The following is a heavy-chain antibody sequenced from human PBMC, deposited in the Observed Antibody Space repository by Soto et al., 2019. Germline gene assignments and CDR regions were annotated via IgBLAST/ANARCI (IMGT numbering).Heavy chain of an antibody. D-gene: IGHD3-16*01. CDR1: GYTFSDYW. V-gene: IGHV5-51*01. CDR3: ARHEKLWGAHGSYYGMDV. CDR2: IYPGDSDT. J-gene: IGHJ6*02. Sequence: PGESLKISCKGSGYTFSDYWIGWVRQMPGKGLEWMGLIYPGDSDTRYSPSFQGQVTISADKSISTAYLQWSSLKASDTAMYYCARHEKLWGAHGSYYGMDVWGQGXTVTVSS.